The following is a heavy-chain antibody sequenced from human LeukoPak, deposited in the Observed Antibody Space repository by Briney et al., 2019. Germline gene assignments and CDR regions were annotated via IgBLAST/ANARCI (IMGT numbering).Heavy chain of an antibody. CDR2: ISGSGGST. CDR1: GFTFSSYA. D-gene: IGHD2-2*01. CDR3: AKSAPDDTVVVPAANYYYYYGMDV. J-gene: IGHJ6*02. V-gene: IGHV3-23*01. Sequence: GGSLRLSCAASGFTFSSYAMSWVRRAPGKGLEWVSAISGSGGSTYYADSVKGRFTISRDNSKNTLYLQMNSLRAEDTAVYYCAKSAPDDTVVVPAANYYYYYGMDVWGQGTTVTVSS.